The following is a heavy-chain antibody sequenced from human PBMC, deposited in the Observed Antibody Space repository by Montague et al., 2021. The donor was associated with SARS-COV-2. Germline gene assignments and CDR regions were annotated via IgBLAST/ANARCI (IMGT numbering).Heavy chain of an antibody. CDR1: GDSVSRSY. CDR3: ARQITMVREPFDS. V-gene: IGHV4-59*08. D-gene: IGHD3-10*01. CDR2: IYYYGSV. Sequence: SHPLSLPFPVAGDSVSRSYWNWIRQSPGKGLEWIGNIYYYGSVNYNPSLKSRLSISLDTSKNQLSLTLTSVTAADTATYYCARQITMVREPFDSWGQGTLVLVSS. J-gene: IGHJ4*02.